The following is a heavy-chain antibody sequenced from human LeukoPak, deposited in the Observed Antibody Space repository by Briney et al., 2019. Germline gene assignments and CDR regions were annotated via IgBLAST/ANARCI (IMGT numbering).Heavy chain of an antibody. D-gene: IGHD3-10*01. J-gene: IGHJ4*02. CDR1: GFTFSSYG. CDR2: IWYDGSNK. Sequence: PGGSLRLSCAASGFTFSSYGMHWVRQVPGKGLEWVAVIWYDGSNKYYADSVKGRFTISRDNSKNTLYLQMNRLRAEDTAVYYCARDLGSDDDYWGQGTLVTVSS. V-gene: IGHV3-33*01. CDR3: ARDLGSDDDY.